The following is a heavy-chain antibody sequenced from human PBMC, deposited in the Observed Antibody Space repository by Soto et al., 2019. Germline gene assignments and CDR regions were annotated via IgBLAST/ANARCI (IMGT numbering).Heavy chain of an antibody. Sequence: SETLSLTCAVSGGSISSGDYSWSWIRQPPGRGLEWIGYIYHSGSTYYNPSLKSRVTISVDRSKNQSSLKLSSVSAADTAVYYCARGIAAAGPYWYFDLWGRGTLVTVS. J-gene: IGHJ2*01. CDR2: IYHSGST. V-gene: IGHV4-30-2*01. D-gene: IGHD6-13*01. CDR3: ARGIAAAGPYWYFDL. CDR1: GGSISSGDYS.